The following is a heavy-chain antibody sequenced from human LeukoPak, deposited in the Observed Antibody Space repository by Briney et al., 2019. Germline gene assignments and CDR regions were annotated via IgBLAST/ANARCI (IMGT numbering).Heavy chain of an antibody. Sequence: GSLRLSCAASGFTFSSYSMNWVRQAPGKGLEWVSSISSSSSYIYYADSVKGRFTISRDNAKNPLYLQMNSLRAEDTAVYYCARGIAAAGSAFDYWGQGTLVTVSS. CDR3: ARGIAAAGSAFDY. CDR1: GFTFSSYS. CDR2: ISSSSSYI. D-gene: IGHD6-13*01. V-gene: IGHV3-21*01. J-gene: IGHJ4*02.